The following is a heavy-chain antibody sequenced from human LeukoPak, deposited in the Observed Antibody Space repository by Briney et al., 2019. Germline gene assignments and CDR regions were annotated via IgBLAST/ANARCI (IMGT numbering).Heavy chain of an antibody. D-gene: IGHD3-22*01. Sequence: HPGTSLRLSCAASGLTFRNYAMHWVRQAPGGRLEWVAVIWFDGTEKYYAASVMGRFTISRDSSESTLYLQMNGLRTEDTAVYYCARVNGPNSGYYYTLDLWGQGTPVTVSS. J-gene: IGHJ5*02. CDR2: IWFDGTEK. CDR3: ARVNGPNSGYYYTLDL. CDR1: GLTFRNYA. V-gene: IGHV3-33*01.